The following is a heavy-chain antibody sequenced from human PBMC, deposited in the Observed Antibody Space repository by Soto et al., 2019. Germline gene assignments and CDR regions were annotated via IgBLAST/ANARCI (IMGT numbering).Heavy chain of an antibody. Sequence: HPGGSLRLSCAASGFTFSGSAMHWVRQASGKGLEWVGRIRSKANSYATAYAASVKGRFTISRDDSKNTAYLQMNSLKTEDTAVYYCTRYSSSSGSDYWGQGTLVTVSS. CDR1: GFTFSGSA. J-gene: IGHJ4*02. CDR2: IRSKANSYAT. CDR3: TRYSSSSGSDY. D-gene: IGHD6-6*01. V-gene: IGHV3-73*01.